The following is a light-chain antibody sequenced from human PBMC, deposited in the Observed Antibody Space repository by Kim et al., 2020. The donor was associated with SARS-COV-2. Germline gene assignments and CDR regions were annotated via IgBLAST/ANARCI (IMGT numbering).Light chain of an antibody. CDR1: RRITGW. Sequence: IQMTQSPSTLSASVGDRVTITCRASRRITGWVAWYQQKPGRAPKLLIYEASTLQSGVPSWFSGSGSETEFSLTISSLLPDVFATYYCQQYDTSWTFGQGTKVDIK. CDR3: QQYDTSWT. V-gene: IGKV1-5*01. CDR2: EAS. J-gene: IGKJ1*01.